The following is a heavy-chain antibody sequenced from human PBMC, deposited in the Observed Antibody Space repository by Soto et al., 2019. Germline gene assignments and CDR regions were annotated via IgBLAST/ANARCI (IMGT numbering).Heavy chain of an antibody. CDR3: ARAQGVVVTAILY. Sequence: GGSLSLPCPASGFPFSSYPLHWVRQPPAKGLEWVAVISYDGSNKYYAAPVKGRFTISRDNSKNTLYLQMNSLRAEDTAVYYCARAQGVVVTAILYWGQGTLVTVSS. CDR2: ISYDGSNK. CDR1: GFPFSSYP. D-gene: IGHD2-21*02. J-gene: IGHJ4*02. V-gene: IGHV3-30-3*01.